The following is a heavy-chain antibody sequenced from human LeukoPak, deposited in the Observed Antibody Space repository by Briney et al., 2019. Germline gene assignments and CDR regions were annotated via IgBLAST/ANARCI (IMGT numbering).Heavy chain of an antibody. V-gene: IGHV1-18*04. CDR3: ARVSESGSYQNGAEYYYYGMDV. CDR1: GYTFTSYG. D-gene: IGHD1-26*01. CDR2: ISAYNGNT. J-gene: IGHJ6*02. Sequence: GASVKVSCKASGYTFTSYGISWVRQAPGQGLEWMGWISAYNGNTNYAQKLQGRVTMTTDTSTSTAYMELRSLRSDDTAVYYCARVSESGSYQNGAEYYYYGMDVWGQGTTVTVSS.